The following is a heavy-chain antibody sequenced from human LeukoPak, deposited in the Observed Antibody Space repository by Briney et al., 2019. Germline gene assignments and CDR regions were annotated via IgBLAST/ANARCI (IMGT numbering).Heavy chain of an antibody. Sequence: PGGSLRLSCAASGFTFSSYSMNWVRQAPGKGLEWVSSISSSSSYIYYADSVKGRFTISRDNAKNSLYLQMNSLRAEDTAVYYCAREGNNYYYYMDVWGKGTTVTVSS. J-gene: IGHJ6*03. D-gene: IGHD2/OR15-2a*01. CDR2: ISSSSSYI. CDR3: AREGNNYYYYMDV. CDR1: GFTFSSYS. V-gene: IGHV3-21*01.